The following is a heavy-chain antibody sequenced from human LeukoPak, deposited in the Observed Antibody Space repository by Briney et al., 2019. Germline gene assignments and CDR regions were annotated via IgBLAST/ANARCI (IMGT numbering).Heavy chain of an antibody. J-gene: IGHJ5*02. CDR3: ARDATRVWFDP. CDR2: IIPILGIA. CDR1: GGTFSSYA. V-gene: IGHV1-69*04. Sequence: EASVKVSCKASGGTFSSYAISWVRQAPGQGLEWMGRIIPILGIANYAQKFQGRVTITADKSTSTAYMELSSLRSEDTAVYYCARDATRVWFDPWGQGTLVTVSS.